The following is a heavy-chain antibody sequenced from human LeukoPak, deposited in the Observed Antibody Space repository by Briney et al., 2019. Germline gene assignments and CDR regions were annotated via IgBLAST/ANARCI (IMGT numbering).Heavy chain of an antibody. V-gene: IGHV4-34*01. CDR2: INHSGRK. D-gene: IGHD6-13*01. CDR3: AREAQRQRELVPDY. CDR1: GASLSGYY. Sequence: PSERLSLACGVYGASLSGYYGGWVRQPAGRVMEWVGEINHSGRKNNNPSLKSRFTLPVDKPQNQFSLKLSAVNPADTAVYYCAREAQRQRELVPDYWGQGTLVTVSS. J-gene: IGHJ4*02.